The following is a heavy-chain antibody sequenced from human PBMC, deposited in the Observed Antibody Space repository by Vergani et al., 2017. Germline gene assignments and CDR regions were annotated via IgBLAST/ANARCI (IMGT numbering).Heavy chain of an antibody. D-gene: IGHD3-22*01. V-gene: IGHV3-33*03. J-gene: IGHJ4*02. Sequence: QVHLVESGGGVVHPGGSLTLSCAASGFAFGSHAMHWVRQAPGKGLEWVAVIWSDGSKRYYARSVNGLSIISRDNDKNMLYLKMYSLKADDTAIYYCVRDSSSRGNWLVGPFDYWGRGIRVTVSS. CDR1: GFAFGSHA. CDR3: VRDSSSRGNWLVGPFDY. CDR2: IWSDGSKR.